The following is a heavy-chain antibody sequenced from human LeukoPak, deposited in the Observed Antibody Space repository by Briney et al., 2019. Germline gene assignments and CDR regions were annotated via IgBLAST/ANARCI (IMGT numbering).Heavy chain of an antibody. J-gene: IGHJ4*02. CDR1: GGSISSGGYS. Sequence: SETLSLTCAVSGGSISSGGYSWSWIRQPPGKGLEWIGYIYHSGSTYYNPSLKSRVTISVDRSRNQFSLKLSSVTAADTAVYYCARSVAGYYDFWSGSPYYFDYWGRGTLVTVSS. D-gene: IGHD3-3*01. V-gene: IGHV4-30-2*01. CDR2: IYHSGST. CDR3: ARSVAGYYDFWSGSPYYFDY.